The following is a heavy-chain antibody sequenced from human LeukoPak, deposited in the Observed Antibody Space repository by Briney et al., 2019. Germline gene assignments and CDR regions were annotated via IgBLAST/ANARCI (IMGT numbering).Heavy chain of an antibody. J-gene: IGHJ6*02. CDR3: AREDRYYGSGTYYSYGMDV. CDR2: INHSGST. V-gene: IGHV4-34*01. D-gene: IGHD3-10*01. CDR1: GGSFSGYY. Sequence: PSETLSLTCAVYGGSFSGYYWSWIRQPPGKGLEWIGEINHSGSTNYNPSLKSRVTISVDTSKNQFSLKLSSVTAADTAVYYCAREDRYYGSGTYYSYGMDVWGQGTTVTVSS.